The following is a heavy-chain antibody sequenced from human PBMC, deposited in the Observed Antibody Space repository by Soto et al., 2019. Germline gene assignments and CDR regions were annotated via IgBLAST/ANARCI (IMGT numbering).Heavy chain of an antibody. J-gene: IGHJ6*02. Sequence: GESLKISCKGSGYSFTSYWISWVRQMPGKGLEWMGRIDPSDSYTNYSPSFQGHVTISADKSISTAYLQWSSLKASDTAMYYCASLRGSSSSANYYYYGMDVWGQGTTVTV. V-gene: IGHV5-10-1*01. CDR2: IDPSDSYT. D-gene: IGHD6-6*01. CDR3: ASLRGSSSSANYYYYGMDV. CDR1: GYSFTSYW.